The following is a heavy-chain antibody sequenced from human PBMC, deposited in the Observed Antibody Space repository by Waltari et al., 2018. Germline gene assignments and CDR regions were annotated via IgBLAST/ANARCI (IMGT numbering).Heavy chain of an antibody. J-gene: IGHJ2*01. CDR1: GYTLTELS. D-gene: IGHD6-13*01. Sequence: GSCKVSGYTLTELSMHWVRQAPGKGLEWMGGFDPEDGETIYAQKFQGRVTITRDTSASTAYMELSSLRSEDTAVYYCATSSSWYNWYFDLWGRGTLVTVSS. CDR2: FDPEDGET. CDR3: ATSSSWYNWYFDL. V-gene: IGHV1-24*01.